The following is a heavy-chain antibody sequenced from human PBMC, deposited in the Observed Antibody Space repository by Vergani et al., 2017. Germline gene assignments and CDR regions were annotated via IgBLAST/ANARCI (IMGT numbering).Heavy chain of an antibody. Sequence: VQLVESGGGVVQPGRSLRLSCAASGFSFSRHWMHWVRQAQGKGLVWVSRVNPEGTNTPYADSVKGRFTISRDNAKNMMYLQLNSLRDEDTAVYYCASLLTVDDLLWFGEEGAYWGQGTLVTVSS. CDR1: GFSFSRHW. D-gene: IGHD3-10*01. CDR3: ASLLTVDDLLWFGEEGAY. V-gene: IGHV3-74*02. CDR2: VNPEGTNT. J-gene: IGHJ4*02.